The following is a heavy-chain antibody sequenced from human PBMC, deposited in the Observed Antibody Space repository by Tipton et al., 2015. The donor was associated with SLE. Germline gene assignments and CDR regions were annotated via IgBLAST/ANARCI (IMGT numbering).Heavy chain of an antibody. CDR3: ARATPRYCSSTSCYGLDY. CDR1: GFTFSDYY. Sequence: SLRLSCAASGFTFSDYYMSWVRQAPGKGLEWVSYISSSSSYTNYADSVKGRFTISRDNAKNSLYLQMNSLRAEDTAVYYCARATPRYCSSTSCYGLDYWGQGTLVTVSS. V-gene: IGHV3-11*06. D-gene: IGHD2-2*01. CDR2: ISSSSSYT. J-gene: IGHJ4*02.